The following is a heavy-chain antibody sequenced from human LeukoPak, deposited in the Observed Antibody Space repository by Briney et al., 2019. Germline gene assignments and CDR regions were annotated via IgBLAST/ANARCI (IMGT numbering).Heavy chain of an antibody. Sequence: GGSLRLSCAASGFTFSTYGMHWVRQAPGKGLEWVTFIRYDGSNKYYADSVKGRFTISRDNSKNTLYLQMNSLRAEDTAVYYCATDPRYCSSTSCSYFDYWGQGTLVTVSS. CDR2: IRYDGSNK. CDR3: ATDPRYCSSTSCSYFDY. CDR1: GFTFSTYG. D-gene: IGHD2-2*01. V-gene: IGHV3-30*02. J-gene: IGHJ4*02.